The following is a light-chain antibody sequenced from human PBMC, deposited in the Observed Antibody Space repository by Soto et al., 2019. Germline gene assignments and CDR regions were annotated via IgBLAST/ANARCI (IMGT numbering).Light chain of an antibody. CDR2: KAS. J-gene: IGKJ2*01. CDR1: QSISRW. CDR3: QQYNSYLYT. V-gene: IGKV1-5*03. Sequence: DIQMTQSPSTLSASVGDRVNITCRASQSISRWLAWYPQKPGKPPKLLINKASSLESGVPSRFSGSGSETAFTLTISSLQPDDFATCYCQQYNSYLYTLSPGNKLEIK.